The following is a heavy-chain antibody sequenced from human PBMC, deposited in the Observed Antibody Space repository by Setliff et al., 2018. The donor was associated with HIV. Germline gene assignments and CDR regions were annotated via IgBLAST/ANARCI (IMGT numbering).Heavy chain of an antibody. Sequence: SETLSLTCAVYGGSFSDYYWTWIRQSPGKGLEWIGEINHRGSTNYNPSLKSRVTVSVDTSKSQFSLKLGSVTAADTAVYYCARESPSSSWFYFDFWGQGTLVTVS. J-gene: IGHJ4*02. D-gene: IGHD6-13*01. CDR2: INHRGST. CDR3: ARESPSSSWFYFDF. CDR1: GGSFSDYY. V-gene: IGHV4-34*01.